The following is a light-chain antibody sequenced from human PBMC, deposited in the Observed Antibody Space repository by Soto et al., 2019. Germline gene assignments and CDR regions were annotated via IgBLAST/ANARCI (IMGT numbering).Light chain of an antibody. J-gene: IGLJ3*02. CDR3: TSYTSSSTLRV. Sequence: QSALTQPASVSGSPGQSITISCTGTSSDDGSYDYVSWYQQHPGKAPKLIIYGVSNRPSGVSNRFSGSKSGNTASLTISGLQADDEADYYCTSYTSSSTLRVFGGGTKLTVL. CDR2: GVS. V-gene: IGLV2-14*01. CDR1: SSDDGSYDY.